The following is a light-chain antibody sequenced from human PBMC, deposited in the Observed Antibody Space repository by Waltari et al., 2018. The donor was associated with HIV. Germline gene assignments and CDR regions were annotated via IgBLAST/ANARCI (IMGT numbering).Light chain of an antibody. CDR1: NLNIGSNY. Sequence: QSVLTQPPSASGTPGQGVTISCSGSNLNIGSNYVYWYQQLPGTAPKPLLHGNDHRPAGVPDRFSGSKSGNSASLAISGLRSEDEADYYCSAWDDSLRGWVFGGGTKLTVL. J-gene: IGLJ3*02. V-gene: IGLV1-47*01. CDR2: GND. CDR3: SAWDDSLRGWV.